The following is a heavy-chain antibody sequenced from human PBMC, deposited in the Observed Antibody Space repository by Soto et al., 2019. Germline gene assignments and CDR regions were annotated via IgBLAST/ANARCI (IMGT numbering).Heavy chain of an antibody. J-gene: IGHJ4*02. D-gene: IGHD5-18*01. CDR3: GRVDTAMVRLDY. CDR2: ISAYNGNT. Sequence: VNVSRKASLYTFTRYGISGVCQPPGQGGAGMGWISAYNGNTNYARKLQGRVTITTDTSTSTAYISLRNLRYDDRALYYCGRVDTAMVRLDYWGQGALVTVSS. V-gene: IGHV1-18*04. CDR1: LYTFTRYG.